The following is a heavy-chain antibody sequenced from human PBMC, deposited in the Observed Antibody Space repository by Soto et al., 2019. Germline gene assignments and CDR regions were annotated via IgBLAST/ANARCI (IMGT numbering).Heavy chain of an antibody. CDR3: AKDRRLIEVVNVFGY. Sequence: CAASRESLSISAMTGLRQGTGKGLDWVSAISGSGTKTHSADSVKGRFTISRDNSKSTLYLQMNSLRAEDTAVYYCAKDRRLIEVVNVFGYWG. D-gene: IGHD3-22*01. CDR2: ISGSGTKT. V-gene: IGHV3-23*01. CDR1: RESLSISA. J-gene: IGHJ4*01.